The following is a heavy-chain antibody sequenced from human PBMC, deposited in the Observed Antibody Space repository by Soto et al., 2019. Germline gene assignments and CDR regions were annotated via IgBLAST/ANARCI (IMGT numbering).Heavy chain of an antibody. V-gene: IGHV1-69*01. D-gene: IGHD2-2*01. CDR2: IIPIFGTA. J-gene: IGHJ6*02. Sequence: QVQLVQSGAEVKKPGSSVKVSCKASGGTFSSYAISWVRQAPGQGLEWMGGIIPIFGTANYAQKFQGRVTITADESTSTAYMELSSLRSEDTAVYYCAREAGYCSSTSCREDYYYGMDVWGQGTTVTVSS. CDR3: AREAGYCSSTSCREDYYYGMDV. CDR1: GGTFSSYA.